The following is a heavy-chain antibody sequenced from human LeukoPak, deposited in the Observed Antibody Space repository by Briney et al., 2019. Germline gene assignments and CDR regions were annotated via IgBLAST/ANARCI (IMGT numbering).Heavy chain of an antibody. CDR3: ARAVREATPDY. J-gene: IGHJ4*02. D-gene: IGHD5-12*01. Sequence: GGSLRLSCAGSGFTFRSYAMNWVRQAPGKGLEWVSSISSSSSYIYYADSVKGRFTISRDNAKNSLYLQMNSLRAEDTAVYYCARAVREATPDYWGQGTLVTVSS. V-gene: IGHV3-21*01. CDR1: GFTFRSYA. CDR2: ISSSSSYI.